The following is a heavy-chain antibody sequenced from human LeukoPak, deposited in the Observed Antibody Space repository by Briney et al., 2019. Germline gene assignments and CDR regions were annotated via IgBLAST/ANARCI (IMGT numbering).Heavy chain of an antibody. D-gene: IGHD4-11*01. CDR3: ARDNAGIMTTVTKFDY. CDR1: GGSISSYY. J-gene: IGHJ4*02. Sequence: SETLSLTCTVSGGSISSYYWSWIRQPPGKGLEWIGYIYYSGSANYNPSLKSRVTISVDTSKNQFSLKLSSVTAADTAVYYCARDNAGIMTTVTKFDYWGQGTLVTVSS. V-gene: IGHV4-59*12. CDR2: IYYSGSA.